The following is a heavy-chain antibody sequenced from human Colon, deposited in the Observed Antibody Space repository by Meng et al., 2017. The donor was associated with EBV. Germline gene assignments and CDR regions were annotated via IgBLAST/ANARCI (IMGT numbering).Heavy chain of an antibody. CDR2: TNEDGGIT. V-gene: IGHV3-74*01. Sequence: EGQLVGAGGASVQPGGSLRLSCAASGFTFSNYWMHWVRQVPGKGLEWVSRTNEDGGITTYADSVKGRFTISRDNTKNTLYLQMNSLRAEDTAMYFCSRDLVGSDDDWGQGTLVTVSS. CDR1: GFTFSNYW. CDR3: SRDLVGSDDD. D-gene: IGHD6-25*01. J-gene: IGHJ4*02.